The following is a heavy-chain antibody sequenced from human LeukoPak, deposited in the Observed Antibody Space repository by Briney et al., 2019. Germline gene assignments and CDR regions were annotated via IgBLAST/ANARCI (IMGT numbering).Heavy chain of an antibody. V-gene: IGHV4-31*03. CDR2: ISYRGST. J-gene: IGHJ4*02. CDR1: GGSISSGDYY. CDR3: ARGYFPTIFGVAYDY. Sequence: SETLSLTCTVSGGSISSGDYYWSWIRQHPGKGLEWIGYISYRGSTHYNPSLQSRVILLVDTSKNQFSLKLSSVTAADTAVYYCARGYFPTIFGVAYDYWGQGTLVTVSS. D-gene: IGHD3-3*01.